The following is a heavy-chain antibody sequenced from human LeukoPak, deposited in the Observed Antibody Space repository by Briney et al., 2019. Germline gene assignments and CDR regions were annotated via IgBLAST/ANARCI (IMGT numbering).Heavy chain of an antibody. CDR2: ITNSGNSK. CDR1: EFTFSSYS. D-gene: IGHD3-22*01. J-gene: IGHJ4*02. V-gene: IGHV3-48*01. Sequence: PGGSLRLSCAASEFTFSSYSMNWVRQAPGRGLEWVSYITNSGNSKSYADSVKGRFTISRDNTKNSLYLQMSGLRAEDTAVYYCARTRSSGYLTSDYWGQGILVTVSS. CDR3: ARTRSSGYLTSDY.